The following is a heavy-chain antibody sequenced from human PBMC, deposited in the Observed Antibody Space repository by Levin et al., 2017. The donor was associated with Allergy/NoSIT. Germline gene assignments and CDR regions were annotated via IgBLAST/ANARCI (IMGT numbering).Heavy chain of an antibody. CDR3: AKDKSSSSWYGYYMDV. Sequence: LSLTCAASGFTFSSSAMSWVRQAPGKGLEWVSAISGSGGSTYYADSVKGRFTISRDNSKNTLYLQMNSLRAEDTAVYYCAKDKSSSSWYGYYMDVWGKGTTVTVSS. V-gene: IGHV3-23*01. CDR2: ISGSGGST. CDR1: GFTFSSSA. D-gene: IGHD6-13*01. J-gene: IGHJ6*03.